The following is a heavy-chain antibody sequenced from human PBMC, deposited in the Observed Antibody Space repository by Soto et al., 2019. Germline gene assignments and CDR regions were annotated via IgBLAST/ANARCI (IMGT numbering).Heavy chain of an antibody. CDR3: ARHGAARPYFFDY. Sequence: SETLSLTCTVSGGSISSYYWSWIRQPPGKGLEWIGYIYYSGSTNYNPSLKSRVTISVDTSKNQFSLKLSSVTAADTAVYYCARHGAARPYFFDYWGQGTLVTVSS. D-gene: IGHD6-6*01. CDR2: IYYSGST. CDR1: GGSISSYY. J-gene: IGHJ4*02. V-gene: IGHV4-59*08.